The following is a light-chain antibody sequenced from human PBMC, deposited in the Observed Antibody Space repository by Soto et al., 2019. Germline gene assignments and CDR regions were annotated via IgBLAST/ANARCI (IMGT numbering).Light chain of an antibody. J-gene: IGKJ4*01. CDR1: QSASRN. CDR2: GAS. CDR3: QQNNKWPLT. V-gene: IGKV3-15*01. Sequence: EIVMTQSPATLSVSPGERATLSCRASQSASRNLAWYQQKPGQAPRLLIYGASTRATGIPATFSGSGSGTAFTLTISSLQSEDFAVYYCQQNNKWPLTFGGGTKVEIK.